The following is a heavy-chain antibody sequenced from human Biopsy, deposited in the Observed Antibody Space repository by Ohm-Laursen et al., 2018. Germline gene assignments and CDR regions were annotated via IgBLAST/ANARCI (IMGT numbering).Heavy chain of an antibody. V-gene: IGHV4-59*01. CDR1: GSSFSSYS. CDR2: IYYSGST. J-gene: IGHJ4*02. Sequence: LSCAASGSSFSSYSMNWARQAPGKGLEWIGYIYYSGSTDYSPSLKSRVTISIDKSKNQFFLKLSSVTTEDTAVYYCARDDAVTVIRGLYYWGQGALVTVSS. CDR3: ARDDAVTVIRGLYY. D-gene: IGHD2-21*02.